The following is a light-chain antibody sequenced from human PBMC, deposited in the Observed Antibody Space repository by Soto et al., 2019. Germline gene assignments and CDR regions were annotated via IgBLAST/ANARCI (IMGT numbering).Light chain of an antibody. J-gene: IGKJ2*01. CDR3: QQYHSYAYT. V-gene: IGKV1-5*01. CDR2: DAS. Sequence: DIHLTQSPSTLSAFVGDRVTISCRARQSISGRLAWYQQKAGRAPTLLIYDASTLETGVPLRFSGSGSGTEFTLTISGLQPDDFATYYCQQYHSYAYTFGHGTKLEIK. CDR1: QSISGR.